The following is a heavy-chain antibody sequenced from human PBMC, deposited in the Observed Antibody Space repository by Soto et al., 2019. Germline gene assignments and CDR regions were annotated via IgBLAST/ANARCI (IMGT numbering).Heavy chain of an antibody. V-gene: IGHV3-23*01. D-gene: IGHD6-19*01. Sequence: LRLSCAASGFPFDAHGIGWVRHFLGNGLQSFSSINVGVALRYYIASVKGRFTISRANSEPTLNMQMNNLEDHDKALYYCVKDTQWLETYFDYWGGGTLVSVSS. CDR1: GFPFDAHG. J-gene: IGHJ4*01. CDR2: INVGVALR. CDR3: VKDTQWLETYFDY.